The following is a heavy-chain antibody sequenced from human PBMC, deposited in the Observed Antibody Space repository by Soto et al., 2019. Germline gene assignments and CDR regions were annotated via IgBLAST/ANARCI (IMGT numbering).Heavy chain of an antibody. CDR3: AGQSIY. V-gene: IGHV4-59*08. CDR1: GGSISIYY. J-gene: IGHJ4*02. Sequence: QVQLQESGPGLVKPSETLSLTCTVSGGSISIYYWSWIRQPPGKGLEWIGYIYYSGSTNYNPSLKSRVTISVDTSKNQFSLKLSSVTAADTAVYYCAGQSIYWGQGTLVTVSS. CDR2: IYYSGST.